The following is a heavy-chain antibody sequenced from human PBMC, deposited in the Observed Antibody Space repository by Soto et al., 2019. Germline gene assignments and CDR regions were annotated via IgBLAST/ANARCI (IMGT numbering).Heavy chain of an antibody. J-gene: IGHJ4*02. Sequence: SETLSLTCTVSGGSISSSAYYWGWIRQPPGKGLEWIGSIYYSGSTYYNPSLKSRVTISVDTSKNQFSLKLSSVTAADTAVYYCARHGWEGYSYQAGDFDYWGQGTLVTVS. D-gene: IGHD5-18*01. CDR2: IYYSGST. CDR3: ARHGWEGYSYQAGDFDY. CDR1: GGSISSSAYY. V-gene: IGHV4-39*01.